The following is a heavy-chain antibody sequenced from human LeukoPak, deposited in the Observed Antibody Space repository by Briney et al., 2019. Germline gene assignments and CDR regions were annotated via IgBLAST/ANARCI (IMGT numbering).Heavy chain of an antibody. CDR2: ISSSGSTI. V-gene: IGHV3-11*04. D-gene: IGHD5-12*01. J-gene: IGHJ4*02. CDR3: ARRIVATIAQYYFDY. CDR1: GFTFSDYY. Sequence: GGSLRLSCAASGFTFSDYYMSWIRQAPGKGLEWVSYISSSGSTIYYVDSVKGRFTISRDNAKNSLYLKMNSLRAEDTAVYYCARRIVATIAQYYFDYSGQGTLVTVSS.